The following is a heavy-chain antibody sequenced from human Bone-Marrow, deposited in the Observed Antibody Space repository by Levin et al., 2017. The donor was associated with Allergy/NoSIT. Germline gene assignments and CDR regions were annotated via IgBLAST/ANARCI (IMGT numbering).Heavy chain of an antibody. Sequence: GGSLRLSCAASGFSFNTYNMHWVRQAPGKGLECISYISSGSGTSDYADSVKGRFTISRDNANNSMYLQMDSLRAEDTAVYYCARETTYYFDTGGDLRAGWYFDLWGRGTLVTVSS. CDR3: ARETTYYFDTGGDLRAGWYFDL. D-gene: IGHD3-22*01. V-gene: IGHV3-48*01. CDR1: GFSFNTYN. CDR2: ISSGSGTS. J-gene: IGHJ2*01.